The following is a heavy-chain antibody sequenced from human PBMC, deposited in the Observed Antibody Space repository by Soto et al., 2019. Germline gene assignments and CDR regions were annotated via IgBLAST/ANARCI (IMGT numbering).Heavy chain of an antibody. Sequence: SETLSLTCTVSGGSISGYYWSWIRQPPGKGLEWIGYIYYRGSTNYIPSLKSRVTISVDTSKNQFSLKLTSVTAADTAVYYCARDVGITEAQDVWGQGTTVTVSS. D-gene: IGHD1-26*01. V-gene: IGHV4-59*01. J-gene: IGHJ6*02. CDR3: ARDVGITEAQDV. CDR1: GGSISGYY. CDR2: IYYRGST.